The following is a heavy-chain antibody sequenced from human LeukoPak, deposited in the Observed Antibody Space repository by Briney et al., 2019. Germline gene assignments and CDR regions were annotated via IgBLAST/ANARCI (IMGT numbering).Heavy chain of an antibody. CDR1: GFTFDDYA. D-gene: IGHD6-19*01. Sequence: PGGSLRLSCAASGFTFDDYAMHWVRQAPGKGLEWVSGISWNSGSIGYADSVKGRFTISRDNAKNSLYLQMNSLRADDTALYYCAKGLAVADPYYFDYWGQGTLVTVSS. J-gene: IGHJ4*02. CDR2: ISWNSGSI. V-gene: IGHV3-9*01. CDR3: AKGLAVADPYYFDY.